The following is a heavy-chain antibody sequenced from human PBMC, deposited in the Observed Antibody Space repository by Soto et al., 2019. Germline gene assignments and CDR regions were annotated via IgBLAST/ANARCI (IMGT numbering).Heavy chain of an antibody. J-gene: IGHJ4*02. V-gene: IGHV4-34*01. CDR2: INHSGST. CDR1: GGSFSGYY. D-gene: IGHD4-4*01. Sequence: PSETLSLTCAVYGGSFSGYYWSWIRQPPGKGLEWIGEINHSGSTNYNPSLKSRVTISVDTSKNQFSLKLSFVTAADTAVYYCARGHKRRDDYIYRGQTYYFDYWGQGTLVTVSS. CDR3: ARGHKRRDDYIYRGQTYYFDY.